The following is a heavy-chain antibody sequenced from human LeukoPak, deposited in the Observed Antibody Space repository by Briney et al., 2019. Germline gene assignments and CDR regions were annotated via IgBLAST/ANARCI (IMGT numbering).Heavy chain of an antibody. Sequence: ASVKVSCKASGYTFTSYYIHWVRQAPGEGLEWMGIINPSGGSTSYAQKFQGRVTMTRDMSTSTVYMELSSLRSEDTAVYYCARSSIIAAAGPYYFDYWGLGTLVTVSS. CDR2: INPSGGST. CDR3: ARSSIIAAAGPYYFDY. V-gene: IGHV1-46*01. D-gene: IGHD6-13*01. CDR1: GYTFTSYY. J-gene: IGHJ4*02.